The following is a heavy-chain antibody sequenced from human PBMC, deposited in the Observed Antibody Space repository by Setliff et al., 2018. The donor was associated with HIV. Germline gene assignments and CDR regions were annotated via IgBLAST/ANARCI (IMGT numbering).Heavy chain of an antibody. CDR2: IYSSGTT. CDR1: GVSISDHY. J-gene: IGHJ4*02. CDR3: ARHESLWFQELLWAYFDF. V-gene: IGHV4-4*09. Sequence: SETLSLTCFVSGVSISDHYWGWIRQPPGKGLEWIGYIYSSGTTQYNPSVESRVTMSLDTSRDQFSLNLTSVTAADTAVYYCARHESLWFQELLWAYFDFWGQGMLVTVSS. D-gene: IGHD2-15*01.